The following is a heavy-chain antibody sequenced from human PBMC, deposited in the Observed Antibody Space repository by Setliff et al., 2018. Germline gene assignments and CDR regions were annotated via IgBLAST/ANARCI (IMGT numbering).Heavy chain of an antibody. CDR2: INHSGST. CDR3: ASARVLRYFDWLSPDAFDT. Sequence: SETLSLTCAVYGGSFSGYYWSWIRQPPGKGLEWIGEINHSGSTNYNPSLKSRVTISVDTSKNQFSLKLSSVTAADTAVYYCASARVLRYFDWLSPDAFDTWGQGTMVTVSS. V-gene: IGHV4-34*01. J-gene: IGHJ3*02. CDR1: GGSFSGYY. D-gene: IGHD3-9*01.